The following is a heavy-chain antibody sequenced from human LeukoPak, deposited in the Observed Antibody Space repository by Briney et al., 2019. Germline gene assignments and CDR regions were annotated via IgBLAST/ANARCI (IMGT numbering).Heavy chain of an antibody. CDR1: GFTFSSYG. CDR2: ILYDGSNK. CDR3: VKSNSKDGSGSYVGVGWFDP. Sequence: PGGSLRLSCAASGFTFSSYGMHWVRQAPGKGLEWVAVILYDGSNKYYADSVKGRFTISRDNSKNTLYLQMNSLRAEDTAVYYCVKSNSKDGSGSYVGVGWFDPWGQGTLVTVSS. J-gene: IGHJ5*02. V-gene: IGHV3-30*18. D-gene: IGHD3-10*01.